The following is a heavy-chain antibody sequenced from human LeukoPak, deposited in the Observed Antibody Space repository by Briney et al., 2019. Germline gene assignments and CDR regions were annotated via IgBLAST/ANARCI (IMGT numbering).Heavy chain of an antibody. J-gene: IGHJ4*02. CDR2: IKQDGSEK. V-gene: IGHV3-7*04. CDR3: ARGVSWTFGN. D-gene: IGHD6-13*01. CDR1: GFTFSTYW. Sequence: GGSLRLSCAASGFTFSTYWMSWVRQAPGKGLEWVANIKQDGSEKYYVDPVKGRFAVSRDNAKNSLSLQMNILRLEDTAVYYCARGVSWTFGNWGRGALVTVSS.